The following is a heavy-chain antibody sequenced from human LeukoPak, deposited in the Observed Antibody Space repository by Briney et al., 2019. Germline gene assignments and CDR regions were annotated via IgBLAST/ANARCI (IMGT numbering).Heavy chain of an antibody. D-gene: IGHD2-2*01. Sequence: GGSLRLSCAASGFTFSSYSMNWVRQAPGKGLEWVSSISSSSSYIYYADSVKGRFTISRDNAKNSLYLQMNSLRAEDTAVYYCARANQLGYCSSTSCYFPYYMDVWGKGTTVTISS. J-gene: IGHJ6*03. CDR2: ISSSSSYI. CDR3: ARANQLGYCSSTSCYFPYYMDV. V-gene: IGHV3-21*01. CDR1: GFTFSSYS.